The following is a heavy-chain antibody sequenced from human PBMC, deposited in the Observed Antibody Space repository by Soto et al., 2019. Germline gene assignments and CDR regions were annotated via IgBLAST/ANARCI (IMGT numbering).Heavy chain of an antibody. Sequence: GASVKVSCKAPGYTFTSYGISWVRQAPGQGLEWMGWISAYNGNTNYAQKLQGRVTMTTDTSTSTAYMELRSLRSDDTAVYYCARGRGCSSTSCSSSFDPWGQGTLVTVSS. J-gene: IGHJ5*02. CDR3: ARGRGCSSTSCSSSFDP. CDR2: ISAYNGNT. V-gene: IGHV1-18*04. CDR1: GYTFTSYG. D-gene: IGHD2-2*01.